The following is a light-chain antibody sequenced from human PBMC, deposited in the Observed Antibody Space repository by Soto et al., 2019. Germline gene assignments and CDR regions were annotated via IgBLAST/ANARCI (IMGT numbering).Light chain of an antibody. Sequence: EIVMTQSPATPSVSPGEKATLSCRASESVSSKLVWYQKKPGQAPRLLIHDASTRATGIPARFSGSGSGTEFILTISSVESEDFAIYYCQQRSYWPITFGQGTRLEIK. CDR3: QQRSYWPIT. CDR2: DAS. CDR1: ESVSSK. J-gene: IGKJ5*01. V-gene: IGKV3-15*01.